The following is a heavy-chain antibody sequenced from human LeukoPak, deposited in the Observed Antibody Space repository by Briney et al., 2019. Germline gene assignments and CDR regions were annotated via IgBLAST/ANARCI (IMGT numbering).Heavy chain of an antibody. CDR3: ARDRGSTAAGVSMDY. J-gene: IGHJ4*02. Sequence: PGGSLRLSCAASGFTFRSYGMHWVRQAPGKGLEWVSYISSSSSTIYYADSVKGRFTISRDNAKNSLYLQMNSLRAEDTALYYCARDRGSTAAGVSMDYWGQGTLVTVSS. D-gene: IGHD6-13*01. CDR2: ISSSSSTI. V-gene: IGHV3-48*04. CDR1: GFTFRSYG.